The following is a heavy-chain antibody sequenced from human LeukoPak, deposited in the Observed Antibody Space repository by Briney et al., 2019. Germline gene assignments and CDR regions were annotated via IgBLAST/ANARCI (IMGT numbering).Heavy chain of an antibody. J-gene: IGHJ5*02. D-gene: IGHD3-10*01. CDR1: GGSISSSRYY. Sequence: SETLSLTCTGSGGSISSSRYYWGWIRQPPGKGLEWIGSIYYSVTTYYNPSLKSRVTISVDTSKNQFSLKLKSVTAADTAVYYCARPLRVRGSMGWIEPWGQGTLVTVSS. CDR2: IYYSVTT. V-gene: IGHV4-39*01. CDR3: ARPLRVRGSMGWIEP.